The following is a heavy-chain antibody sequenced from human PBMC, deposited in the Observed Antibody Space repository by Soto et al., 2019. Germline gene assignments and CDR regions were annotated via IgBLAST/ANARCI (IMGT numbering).Heavy chain of an antibody. CDR3: AKESGSGGLWYFDL. D-gene: IGHD6-19*01. Sequence: EVQLVESGGGLVKPGRSLRLSCAASGFTFDDYAMHWVRQAPGKGLEWVSGISWNSGSIGYADSVKGRFTISRDNAKNSLYLQMNSLRAEDTALYYCAKESGSGGLWYFDLWGRGTLVTVSS. V-gene: IGHV3-9*01. CDR2: ISWNSGSI. J-gene: IGHJ2*01. CDR1: GFTFDDYA.